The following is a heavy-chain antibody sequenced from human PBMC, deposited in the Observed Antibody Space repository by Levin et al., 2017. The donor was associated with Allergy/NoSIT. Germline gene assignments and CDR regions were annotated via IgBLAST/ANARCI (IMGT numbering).Heavy chain of an antibody. CDR3: ARGITGTSIDY. Sequence: GESLKISCAASGFTFSSYSMNWVRQAPGKGLEWVSSISSSSSYIYYADSVKGRFTISRDNAKNSLYLQMNSLRAEDTAVYYCARGITGTSIDYWGQGTLVTVSS. CDR1: GFTFSSYS. D-gene: IGHD1-7*01. J-gene: IGHJ4*02. CDR2: ISSSSSYI. V-gene: IGHV3-21*01.